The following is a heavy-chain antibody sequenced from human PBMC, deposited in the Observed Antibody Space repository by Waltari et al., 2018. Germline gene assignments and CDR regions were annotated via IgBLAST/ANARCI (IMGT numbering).Heavy chain of an antibody. CDR1: GFTFSAHY. J-gene: IGHJ4*02. V-gene: IGHV3-72*01. CDR3: VRLAATGSPYFDS. Sequence: EVHLVESGGGLVQPGGSLRLSCVASGFTFSAHYMDWVRQAPGKGLEWVGHIRNKANSYSTEHAASVKGRFTISRDDSKDSLYLQMNSLEIEDMGVYYCVRLAATGSPYFDSWGQGTLVTVSS. D-gene: IGHD6-13*01. CDR2: IRNKANSYST.